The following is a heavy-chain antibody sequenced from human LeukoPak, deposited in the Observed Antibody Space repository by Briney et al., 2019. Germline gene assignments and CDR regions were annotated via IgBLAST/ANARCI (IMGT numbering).Heavy chain of an antibody. CDR3: ARDPTTLLWFGELTQGWFDP. CDR2: IIPIFGIA. V-gene: IGHV1-69*04. D-gene: IGHD3-10*01. CDR1: GGTFSSYA. J-gene: IGHJ5*02. Sequence: SVKVSCKASGGTFSSYAISWVRQAPGQGLEWMGRIIPIFGIANYAQTFQGRVTITADKSTSTAYMELSSLRSEDTAVYYCARDPTTLLWFGELTQGWFDPWGQGTLVTVSS.